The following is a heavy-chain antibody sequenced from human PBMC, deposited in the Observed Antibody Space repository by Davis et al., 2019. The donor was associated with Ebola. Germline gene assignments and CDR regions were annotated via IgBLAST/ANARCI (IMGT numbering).Heavy chain of an antibody. D-gene: IGHD6-13*01. CDR2: IIPIFGTA. CDR3: ARAEPLAAAGLDY. CDR1: GGTFSSYA. Sequence: SVKVSCKASGGTFSSYAISWVRQAPGQGLEWMGGIIPIFGTANYAQKFQGRVTITADKSTSTAYMELSSLRSEDTAVYYCARAEPLAAAGLDYWGQGTLVTVSS. V-gene: IGHV1-69*06. J-gene: IGHJ4*02.